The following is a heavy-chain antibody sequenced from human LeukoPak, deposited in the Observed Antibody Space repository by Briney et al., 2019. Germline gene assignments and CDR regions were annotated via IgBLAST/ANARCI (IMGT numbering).Heavy chain of an antibody. D-gene: IGHD6-6*01. J-gene: IGHJ6*03. Sequence: PGGSLRLSCVASGFSFSYGMNWVRQAPGKGLEWLTFIHYDESNAYYADSVKGRFTISRDNSKNTLYLQMNSLRPEDTAVYFCAKAESSSSGYYYYMDVWGKGTTVTVSS. CDR3: AKAESSSSGYYYYMDV. CDR2: IHYDESNA. CDR1: GFSFSYG. V-gene: IGHV3-30*02.